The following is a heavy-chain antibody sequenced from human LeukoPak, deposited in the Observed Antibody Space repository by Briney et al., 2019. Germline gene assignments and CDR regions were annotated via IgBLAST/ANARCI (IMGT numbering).Heavy chain of an antibody. V-gene: IGHV3-74*01. D-gene: IGHD2-15*01. CDR1: GFTFSSYW. CDR3: ARGEYCSGGSCYSAAFDI. J-gene: IGHJ3*02. Sequence: GGSLSLSCAASGFTFSSYWMHWVRQAPGKGLVWVSRIYSDGSSTNYADSVKGRFTISRDNAKNTLYLQMNSLRAEDTAVYYCARGEYCSGGSCYSAAFDIWGQGTMVTVSS. CDR2: IYSDGSST.